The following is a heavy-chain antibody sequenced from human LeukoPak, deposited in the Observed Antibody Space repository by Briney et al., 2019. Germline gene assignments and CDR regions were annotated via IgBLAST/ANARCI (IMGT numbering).Heavy chain of an antibody. CDR3: ARATSTGIVGATSGNWDY. V-gene: IGHV1-2*02. CDR1: GYTFTGYY. J-gene: IGHJ4*02. CDR2: INPNSGGT. D-gene: IGHD1-26*01. Sequence: EASVKVSCKASGYTFTGYYMHWVRQAPGQGLEWMGWINPNSGGTNYAQKFQGRVTMTRDTSISTAYMELSRLRSDDTAVYYCARATSTGIVGATSGNWDYWGQGTLVTVSS.